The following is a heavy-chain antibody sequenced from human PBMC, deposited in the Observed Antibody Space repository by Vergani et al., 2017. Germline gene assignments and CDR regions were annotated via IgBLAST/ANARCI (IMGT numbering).Heavy chain of an antibody. D-gene: IGHD3-3*02. CDR1: GFSFSTYS. V-gene: IGHV3-21*06. CDR2: ISGRSNYI. CDR3: AKGGPIFPYEMDI. Sequence: EVQLQESGGGLVKPGGSLRVSCAASGFSFSTYSINWVRQAPGKGLEWVSSISGRSNYIYYADSLKGRFTISRDNSKNSVYLQLNSLRSDDTAVYYCAKGGPIFPYEMDIWGQGTTVTVSS. J-gene: IGHJ6*02.